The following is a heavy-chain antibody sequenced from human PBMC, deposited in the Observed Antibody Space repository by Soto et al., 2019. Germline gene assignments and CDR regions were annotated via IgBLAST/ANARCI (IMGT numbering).Heavy chain of an antibody. CDR1: GFTFSSYG. J-gene: IGHJ6*02. Sequence: GGSLRLSCVGSGFTFSSYGMHWVRQAPGKGLEWVATTSYDGSDKYYADSVKGRFSISRENSKNTLYLHMNSLRVNDTAVYYCAKERVAGAAIHYYGLDVWGQGTTVTVSS. V-gene: IGHV3-30*18. CDR3: AKERVAGAAIHYYGLDV. D-gene: IGHD6-19*01. CDR2: TSYDGSDK.